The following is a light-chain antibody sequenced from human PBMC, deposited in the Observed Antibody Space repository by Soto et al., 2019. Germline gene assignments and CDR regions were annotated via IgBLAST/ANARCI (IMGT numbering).Light chain of an antibody. CDR3: QQYDNRPPLT. J-gene: IGKJ4*01. CDR2: DAS. CDR1: QDISNY. Sequence: DIQMTQSPSSLSASVGDRVTITCQASQDISNYLNWYQQKPGKAPKLLIYDASKLETGVPSRISGSGSGTDFTFTISSLEPEDIATYYCQQYDNRPPLTCGGGTKVEIK. V-gene: IGKV1-33*01.